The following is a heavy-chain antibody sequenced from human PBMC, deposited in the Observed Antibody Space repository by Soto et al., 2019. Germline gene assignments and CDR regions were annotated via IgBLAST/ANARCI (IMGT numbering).Heavy chain of an antibody. CDR1: GFTFSSYT. CDR3: ARVSGEYRDY. V-gene: IGHV3-21*01. D-gene: IGHD1-26*01. CDR2: ITGTSSYI. Sequence: GGSLRLSCAASGFTFSSYTMNWVRQAPEKGLEWVSSITGTSSYIFYADSVKGRFTISRDSAKNSLYLQMSDLRAEDTAVYYCARVSGEYRDYWGQGTLVTVSS. J-gene: IGHJ4*02.